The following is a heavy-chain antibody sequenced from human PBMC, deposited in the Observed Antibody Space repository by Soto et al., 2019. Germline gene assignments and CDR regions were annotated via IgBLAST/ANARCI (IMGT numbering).Heavy chain of an antibody. CDR2: IYSGGNT. V-gene: IGHV3-53*01. J-gene: IGHJ6*02. CDR3: ARDIGAWEPDYYYYNMDV. Sequence: GGSLRLSCAASGFTVSSNYMNWVRQAPGKGLEWVSVIYSGGNTYYADSVKGRFTISRDNSKNTVYLQMNSLRAEDTAVYYCARDIGAWEPDYYYYNMDVWGQGTTVTVSS. D-gene: IGHD1-26*01. CDR1: GFTVSSNY.